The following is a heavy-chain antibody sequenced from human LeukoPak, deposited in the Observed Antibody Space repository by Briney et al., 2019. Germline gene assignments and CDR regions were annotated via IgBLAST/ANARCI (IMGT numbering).Heavy chain of an antibody. D-gene: IGHD6-6*01. Sequence: SETLSLTCTVSGGSISSSSYYWGWIRQPPGKGLEWIGSIYYTGSTYYNPSLKSRVTISVDTSKNQFSLKLSSVTAADTAVYYCARPGSSAVNWFDPWGQGTLVTVSS. CDR3: ARPGSSAVNWFDP. CDR2: IYYTGST. J-gene: IGHJ5*02. V-gene: IGHV4-39*01. CDR1: GGSISSSSYY.